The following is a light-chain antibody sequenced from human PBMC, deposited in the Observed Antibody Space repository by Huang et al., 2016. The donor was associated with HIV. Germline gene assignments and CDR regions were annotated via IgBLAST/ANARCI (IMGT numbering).Light chain of an antibody. Sequence: DIVMTQTPLSLSVIPGQPASISCKSSQSLLHTDGKTSLYWYLQKPGQSPHLLIYEGSRRLSGVPDRFRGSGSGTDFTLKISRVEAEDFGVYYCMQGIHLPFTFGPGTKVDIK. CDR1: QSLLHTDGKTS. CDR3: MQGIHLPFT. V-gene: IGKV2-29*02. J-gene: IGKJ3*01. CDR2: EGS.